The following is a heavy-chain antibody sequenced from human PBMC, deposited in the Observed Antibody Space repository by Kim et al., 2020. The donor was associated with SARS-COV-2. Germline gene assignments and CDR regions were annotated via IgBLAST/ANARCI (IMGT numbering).Heavy chain of an antibody. V-gene: IGHV4-34*01. CDR3: ARGGTYYDFWSGYYTGLFFDY. CDR1: GGSFSGYY. Sequence: SETLSLTCADYGGSFSGYYWSWIRQPPGKGLEWIGEINHSGSTNYNPSLKSRVTISVDTSKNQFSLKLSSVTAADTAVYYCARGGTYYDFWSGYYTGLFFDYWGQGTLVTVSS. D-gene: IGHD3-3*01. J-gene: IGHJ4*02. CDR2: INHSGST.